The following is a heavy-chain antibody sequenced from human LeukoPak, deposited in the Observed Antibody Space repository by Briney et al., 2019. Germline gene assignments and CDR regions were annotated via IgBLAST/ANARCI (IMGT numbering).Heavy chain of an antibody. J-gene: IGHJ4*02. V-gene: IGHV3-30*02. CDR2: IRYDGSNK. Sequence: GGSLRLSCAASGFTFSSYGMHWVRQAPGKGLEWVAFIRYDGSNKYYADSVKGRFTISRDNSKNTLYLQMNSLRAEDTAVYYCAKLKGSIAARPGGPDYWGQGTLVTVSS. D-gene: IGHD6-6*01. CDR1: GFTFSSYG. CDR3: AKLKGSIAARPGGPDY.